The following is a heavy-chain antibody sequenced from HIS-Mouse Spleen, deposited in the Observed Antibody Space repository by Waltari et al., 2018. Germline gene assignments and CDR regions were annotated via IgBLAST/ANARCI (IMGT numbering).Heavy chain of an antibody. Sequence: QVQLVESGGGVVQPGRSLRLSCASAGFPFSRYGIHWVRQAPGKGLEWVAVISYDGSNKYYADSVKGRFTISRDNSKNTLYLQMNSLRAEDTAVYYCAKDKHHAFDYWGQGTLVTVSS. CDR3: AKDKHHAFDY. CDR1: GFPFSRYG. J-gene: IGHJ4*02. V-gene: IGHV3-30*18. CDR2: ISYDGSNK.